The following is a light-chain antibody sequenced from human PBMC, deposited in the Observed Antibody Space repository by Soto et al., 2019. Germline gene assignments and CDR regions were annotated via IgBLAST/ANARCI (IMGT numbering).Light chain of an antibody. J-gene: IGKJ4*01. V-gene: IGKV3-11*01. CDR2: DAS. CDR3: QQRSNWPLT. CDR1: QSVSSY. Sequence: EIVLTQSPATLSLSPGERATLSCRASQSVSSYLAWYQQKPGQAPRLLIYDASNRATGIPARFSGSGSGTDFTLTISSLEHEDFEVYYCQQRSNWPLTFGGWTKVDIK.